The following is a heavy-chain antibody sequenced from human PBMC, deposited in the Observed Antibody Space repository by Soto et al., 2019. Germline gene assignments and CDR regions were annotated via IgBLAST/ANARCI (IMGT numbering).Heavy chain of an antibody. J-gene: IGHJ6*02. CDR3: ARACGYGSGMDV. CDR2: ISGASGTI. D-gene: IGHD2-15*01. CDR1: GFTFRNYN. V-gene: IGHV3-48*01. Sequence: EVQLVESGGGLVQPGGSLRLSCAASGFTFRNYNMNWVRQAPGKGLEWLSYISGASGTIYYADSMQGRFTISRDNAKNSLYLQMNSMRAEDTAMYYCARACGYGSGMDVWGQGTTVTVS.